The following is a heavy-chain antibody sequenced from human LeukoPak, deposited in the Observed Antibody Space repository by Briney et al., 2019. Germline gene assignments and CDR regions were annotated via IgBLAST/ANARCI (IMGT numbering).Heavy chain of an antibody. CDR3: ARVLRHYGDYYFDY. CDR1: GYTFTSYY. CDR2: INPNSGGT. D-gene: IGHD4-17*01. Sequence: ASVKVSCKASGYTFTSYYMHWVRQAPGQGLEWMGWINPNSGGTNYAQKFQGWVTMTRDTSISTAYMELSRLRSDDTAVYYCARVLRHYGDYYFDYWGQGTLVTVSS. V-gene: IGHV1-2*04. J-gene: IGHJ4*02.